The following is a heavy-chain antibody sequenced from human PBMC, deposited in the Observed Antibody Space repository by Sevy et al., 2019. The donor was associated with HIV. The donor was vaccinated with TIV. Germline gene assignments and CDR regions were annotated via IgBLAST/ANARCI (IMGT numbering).Heavy chain of an antibody. J-gene: IGHJ4*02. CDR2: ISGGGDNI. V-gene: IGHV3-23*01. D-gene: IGHD3-16*02. Sequence: GGSLRLSCAASGFTFYNYAMTWVRQAPGQGLEWVSTISGGGDNIYYADSVKGRFTISRDTSKSTLFLQMTSLAAEDTAVYYLAKELGQDYVWGTYRSPMFFFDQWGQGTLVTVSS. CDR1: GFTFYNYA. CDR3: AKELGQDYVWGTYRSPMFFFDQ.